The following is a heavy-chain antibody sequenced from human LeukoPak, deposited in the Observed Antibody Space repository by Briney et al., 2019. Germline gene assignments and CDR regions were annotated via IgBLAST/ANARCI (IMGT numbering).Heavy chain of an antibody. D-gene: IGHD1-26*01. CDR1: GGTFSSYA. CDR3: ATLGNIVGATGFDY. J-gene: IGHJ4*02. Sequence: SVKVSCKASGGTFSSYAISWVRQAPGQGLEWMGGIIPIFGTANYAQKFQGRVTITTDESTSTAYMELSSLRSEDTAVYYCATLGNIVGATGFDYWGQGTLVTVSS. CDR2: IIPIFGTA. V-gene: IGHV1-69*05.